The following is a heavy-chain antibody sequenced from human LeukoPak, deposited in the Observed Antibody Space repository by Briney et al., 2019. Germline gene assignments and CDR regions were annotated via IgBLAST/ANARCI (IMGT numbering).Heavy chain of an antibody. D-gene: IGHD3-3*02. J-gene: IGHJ4*01. Sequence: PGGSLRLSCAASGFTFSGYWMTWVRQAPGKGLEWVANIKQDGSEKYYVDSVKGRFTISRDNAKNSLYLQMNSLRAEDTAVYYCVRDHLSRFDYWGHGTLVTVYS. V-gene: IGHV3-7*01. CDR3: VRDHLSRFDY. CDR1: GFTFSGYW. CDR2: IKQDGSEK.